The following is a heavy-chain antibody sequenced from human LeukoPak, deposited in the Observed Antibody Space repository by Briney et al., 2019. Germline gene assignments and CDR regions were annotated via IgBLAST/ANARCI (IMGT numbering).Heavy chain of an antibody. CDR3: SRNSGTYRGYGMDV. J-gene: IGHJ6*02. CDR2: IRAKHLGGTT. Sequence: GQSLRLSCTASGFIFRDRAMSWVRQAPGKGLEWVGFIRAKHLGGTTEYAAPVKDRFSISRDDSNSIAYLHMSSLKTEDTAVYYCSRNSGTYRGYGMDVWGQGTTVTVSS. CDR1: GFIFRDRA. D-gene: IGHD1-26*01. V-gene: IGHV3-49*04.